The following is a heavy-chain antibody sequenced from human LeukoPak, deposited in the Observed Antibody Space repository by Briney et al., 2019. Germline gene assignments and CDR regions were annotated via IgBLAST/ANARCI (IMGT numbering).Heavy chain of an antibody. V-gene: IGHV3-7*01. D-gene: IGHD5-18*01. J-gene: IGHJ4*02. CDR1: GFTFSSYW. Sequence: PGGSLRLSCAASGFTFSSYWMGWVRQAPGKGLEGVANIKQDGSEKYYVDSVKGRFTISRDNAKNSLYLQMNSLRAEDTAVYYCARDRGYSYGSIDYWGQGTLVTVSS. CDR2: IKQDGSEK. CDR3: ARDRGYSYGSIDY.